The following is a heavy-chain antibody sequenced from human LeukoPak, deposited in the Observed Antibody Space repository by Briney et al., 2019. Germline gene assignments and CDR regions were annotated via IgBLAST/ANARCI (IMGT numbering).Heavy chain of an antibody. CDR2: IDQYGGQK. V-gene: IGHV3-7*05. Sequence: PGGSLRLSCAAPGFTFSVYWMTWVRQAPGKGLEWVATIDQYGGQKNYVESVKGRFTTSRDNAENSLFLQMNSLRADDTAVYYCATEVWFRADSWGQGTLVTVSS. J-gene: IGHJ4*02. CDR1: GFTFSVYW. D-gene: IGHD3-10*01. CDR3: ATEVWFRADS.